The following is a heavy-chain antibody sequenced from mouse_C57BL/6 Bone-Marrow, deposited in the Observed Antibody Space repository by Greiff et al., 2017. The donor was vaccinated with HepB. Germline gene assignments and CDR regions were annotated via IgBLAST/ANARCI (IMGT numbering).Heavy chain of an antibody. V-gene: IGHV5-12*01. D-gene: IGHD2-4*01. CDR1: GFTFSDYY. Sequence: EVKLVDSGGGLVQPGGSLKLSCAASGFTFSDYYMYWVRQTPEKRLEWVAYISNGGGSTYYPDTVKGRFTISRDNAKNTLYLQMSRLKSEDTAVYYCARWGDYAFDYWGQGTTLTVSS. CDR3: ARWGDYAFDY. J-gene: IGHJ2*01. CDR2: ISNGGGST.